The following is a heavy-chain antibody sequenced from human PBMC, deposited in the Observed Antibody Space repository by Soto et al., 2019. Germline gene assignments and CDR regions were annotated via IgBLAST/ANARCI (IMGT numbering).Heavy chain of an antibody. V-gene: IGHV4-30-2*06. CDR1: DGTRTSGRSS. J-gene: IGHJ5*02. D-gene: IGHD6-6*01. CDR2: IYNSVTT. Sequence: ALFLTCSFSDGTRTSGRSSWPWIRQSPGKGLEWIWDIYNSVTTYDNPALNSPVTISVDRSENQFTLRVTCVTAADTVVYYCVRESVASGPNWFDTWGAGTLVTVS. CDR3: VRESVASGPNWFDT.